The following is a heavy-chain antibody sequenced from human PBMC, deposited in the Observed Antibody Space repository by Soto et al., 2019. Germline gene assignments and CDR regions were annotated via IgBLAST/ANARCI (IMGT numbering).Heavy chain of an antibody. Sequence: SETLSLTCTVSGVSISNYYWTWIRQPPGKGLEWIGYIYYSGSTNYNPSLKSRVTISVDTSKNQFSLKLSSVTAADTAVYYCARYDYGGNILDYWGQGTLVTVSS. J-gene: IGHJ4*02. CDR2: IYYSGST. D-gene: IGHD4-17*01. CDR1: GVSISNYY. V-gene: IGHV4-59*01. CDR3: ARYDYGGNILDY.